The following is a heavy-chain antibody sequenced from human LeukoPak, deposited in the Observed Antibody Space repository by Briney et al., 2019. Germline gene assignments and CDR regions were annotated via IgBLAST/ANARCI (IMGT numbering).Heavy chain of an antibody. J-gene: IGHJ6*02. CDR1: GGSISSGGYY. D-gene: IGHD3-3*01. CDR3: ARDNSVGDFWSGYSRAGGMDV. Sequence: SETLSLTCTVSGGSISSGGYYWSWIRQHPGKGLEWIGYIYYSGSTYYNPSLKGRVTISVDTSKNQFSLKLSSVTAADTAVYYCARDNSVGDFWSGYSRAGGMDVWGQGTTVTVSS. CDR2: IYYSGST. V-gene: IGHV4-31*03.